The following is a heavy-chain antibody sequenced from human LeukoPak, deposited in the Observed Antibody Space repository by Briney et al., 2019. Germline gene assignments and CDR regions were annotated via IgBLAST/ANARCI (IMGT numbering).Heavy chain of an antibody. V-gene: IGHV3-7*01. D-gene: IGHD5-12*01. CDR3: VRDGGVSGYDLLDY. J-gene: IGHJ4*02. CDR2: INQDGSEE. Sequence: GGSLRLSCAASGFTFSNYWMTWVRQAPGKGLEWVAHINQDGSEEHYMDSVKARFTISRDNAKNSLSLQMNSLGAEDTAVYYCVRDGGVSGYDLLDYWGQGTLVTVSS. CDR1: GFTFSNYW.